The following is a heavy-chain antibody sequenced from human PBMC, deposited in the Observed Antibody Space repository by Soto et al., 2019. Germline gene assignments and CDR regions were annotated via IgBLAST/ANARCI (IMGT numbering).Heavy chain of an antibody. CDR3: AKGTAVTTGDMAY. CDR1: GFTFSSFA. CDR2: LTGSGDST. J-gene: IGHJ4*02. V-gene: IGHV3-23*01. D-gene: IGHD4-17*01. Sequence: EVQLLESGGGWVQPGGSLRLSCAASGFTFSSFAMTWVRQAPGKGLEWVSSLTGSGDSTYYADSVKGRFTISRDNSKNTLYLQMNRLRAADTALYYCAKGTAVTTGDMAYWGQGTLVTVSS.